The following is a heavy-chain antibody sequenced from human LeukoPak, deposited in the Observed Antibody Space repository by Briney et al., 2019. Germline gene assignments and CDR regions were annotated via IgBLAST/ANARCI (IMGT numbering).Heavy chain of an antibody. CDR1: GFTFSSYA. CDR2: TSGSGGST. V-gene: IGHV3-23*01. Sequence: AGGSLRLSCGASGFTFSSYAMSWVRQAPGKGLEWVSATSGSGGSTYYADSVKGRFTISRDNSKNTLYLQMNSLRAEDTAVYYCAKDDQDVVDYYDSSIYDIWGQGTMVTVSS. CDR3: AKDDQDVVDYYDSSIYDI. J-gene: IGHJ3*02. D-gene: IGHD3-22*01.